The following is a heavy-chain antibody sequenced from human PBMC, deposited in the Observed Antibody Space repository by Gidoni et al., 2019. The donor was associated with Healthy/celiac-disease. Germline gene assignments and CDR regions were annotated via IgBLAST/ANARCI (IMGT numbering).Heavy chain of an antibody. Sequence: QVQLVESGGGVVQPGWSLRLSCAASGFTFSSYAMHWVRQAPGKGLEWVAVISYDGSNKYYADSVKGRFTISRDNSKNTLYLQMNSLRAEDTAVYYCARELLSSTSCYACSDDYWGQGTLVTVSS. V-gene: IGHV3-30-3*01. CDR2: ISYDGSNK. CDR1: GFTFSSYA. CDR3: ARELLSSTSCYACSDDY. D-gene: IGHD2-2*01. J-gene: IGHJ4*02.